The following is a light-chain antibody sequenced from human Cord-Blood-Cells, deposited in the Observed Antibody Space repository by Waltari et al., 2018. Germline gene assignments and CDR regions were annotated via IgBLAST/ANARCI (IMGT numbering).Light chain of an antibody. CDR3: QQYGSSPLT. Sequence: ELLLTQSSGTLSLSPGETATLSCRASQSVSSRYLAGYQQKPGQAPRLLTYGASSRATGIPDMFSGSGSGTDFTRTISRLEPEDFAVYYCQQYGSSPLTFGGGTKVEIK. CDR1: QSVSSRY. CDR2: GAS. J-gene: IGKJ4*01. V-gene: IGKV3-20*01.